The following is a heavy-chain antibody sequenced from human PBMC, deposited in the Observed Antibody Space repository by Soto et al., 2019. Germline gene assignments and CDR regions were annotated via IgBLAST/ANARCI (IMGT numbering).Heavy chain of an antibody. D-gene: IGHD3-3*01. V-gene: IGHV3-7*01. CDR1: GFTFSSYW. J-gene: IGHJ4*01. Sequence: PGGSLRLSCAASGFTFSSYWMTWVRQAPGKGLEWVANIKEDGSETYYVDSVKGRFTISRDNAKKSLYLQMNSLRDEDTAVYYCARITMFRPDFDYWGHGTLVTVSS. CDR2: IKEDGSET. CDR3: ARITMFRPDFDY.